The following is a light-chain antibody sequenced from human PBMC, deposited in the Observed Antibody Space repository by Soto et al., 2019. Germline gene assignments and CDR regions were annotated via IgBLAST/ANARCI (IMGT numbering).Light chain of an antibody. Sequence: EIVLTQSPGTLSLSPGERATLSCRASQSVSSSYLAWYQQKPGQAPRLLIYGASGRATGIPDRFSGSGSGTDFTLTISRLETADFAVYYCQQYGSSIFTFGPGTKVDIK. CDR1: QSVSSSY. V-gene: IGKV3-20*01. CDR3: QQYGSSIFT. CDR2: GAS. J-gene: IGKJ3*01.